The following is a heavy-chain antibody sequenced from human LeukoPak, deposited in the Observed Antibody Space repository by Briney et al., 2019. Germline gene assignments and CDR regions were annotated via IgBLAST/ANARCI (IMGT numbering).Heavy chain of an antibody. CDR1: GFTVSSIY. CDR3: ARDSILTGTTSLTY. J-gene: IGHJ4*02. V-gene: IGHV3-66*01. Sequence: GGSLRLSCAASGFTVSSIYMSWVCQAPGKGLEWVSVIYSGGTTNYADSVKGRFTISRDSSKNTLHLQMNSLRAEDTAVYYCARDSILTGTTSLTYWGQGTLVTVSS. CDR2: IYSGGTT. D-gene: IGHD1-7*01.